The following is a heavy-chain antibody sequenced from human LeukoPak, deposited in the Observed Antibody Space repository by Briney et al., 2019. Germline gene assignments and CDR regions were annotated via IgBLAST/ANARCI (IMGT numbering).Heavy chain of an antibody. V-gene: IGHV1-2*02. Sequence: ASVKVSFKASGYTFTGYYMHWVRQAPGQGLEWMGWINPNSGGTNYAQKFQGRVTMTRDTSISTAYMELSRLRSDDTAVYYCARRGVGATTDLDYWGQGTLVTVSS. J-gene: IGHJ4*02. CDR3: ARRGVGATTDLDY. CDR2: INPNSGGT. CDR1: GYTFTGYY. D-gene: IGHD1-26*01.